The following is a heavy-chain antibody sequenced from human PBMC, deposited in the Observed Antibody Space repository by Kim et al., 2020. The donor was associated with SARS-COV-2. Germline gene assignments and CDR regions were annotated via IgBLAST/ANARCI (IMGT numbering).Heavy chain of an antibody. CDR1: GGSISSYY. J-gene: IGHJ6*02. V-gene: IGHV4-4*07. CDR2: IYTSGST. Sequence: SETLSLTCTVSGGSISSYYWSWIRQPAGKGLEWIGRIYTSGSTNYNPSLKSRVTMSVDTSKNQFSLKLSSVTAADTAVYYCARDSSGSLLYYYYYGMDVWGQGTTVTVSS. D-gene: IGHD3-22*01. CDR3: ARDSSGSLLYYYYYGMDV.